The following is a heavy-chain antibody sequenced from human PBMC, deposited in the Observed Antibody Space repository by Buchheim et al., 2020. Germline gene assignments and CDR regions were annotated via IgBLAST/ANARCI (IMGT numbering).Heavy chain of an antibody. CDR3: AKAFPSGDDFDY. CDR1: GFTFSSYG. Sequence: QVQLVESGGGVVQPGRSLRLSCAASGFTFSSYGMHWVRQAPGKGLEWVAVISYDGSNKYYADSVKGRFTISRDNSKNTLYLQMNSLRAEDTAVYYCAKAFPSGDDFDYWGQGTL. V-gene: IGHV3-30*18. CDR2: ISYDGSNK. D-gene: IGHD4-17*01. J-gene: IGHJ4*02.